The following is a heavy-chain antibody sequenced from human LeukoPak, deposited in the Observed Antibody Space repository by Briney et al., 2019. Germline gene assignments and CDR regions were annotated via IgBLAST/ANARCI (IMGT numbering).Heavy chain of an antibody. CDR1: GYTFTSYG. J-gene: IGHJ4*02. CDR3: ARDHVVVVPAAMASDY. D-gene: IGHD2-2*01. Sequence: GSVKVSCKASGYTFTSYGISWVRQAPGRGLEWMGWISAYNGNTNYAQKLQGRVTMTTDTSTSTAYMELRSLRSDDTAVYYCARDHVVVVPAAMASDYWDQGTLVTVSS. CDR2: ISAYNGNT. V-gene: IGHV1-18*01.